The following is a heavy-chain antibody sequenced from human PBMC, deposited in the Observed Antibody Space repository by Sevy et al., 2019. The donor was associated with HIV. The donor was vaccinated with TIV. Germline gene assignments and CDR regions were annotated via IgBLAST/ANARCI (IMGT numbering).Heavy chain of an antibody. J-gene: IGHJ1*01. D-gene: IGHD1-26*01. CDR2: ISRYNT. V-gene: IGHV1-18*01. CDR3: ARSPSGSQGPGQYFQH. Sequence: ASVKGSCKASGYTFINYGITWVRQAPGQGLEWMGWISRYNTNYAQKLQGRVTMTTDTSTSTVYMELRSLRSDDTAVYYCARSPSGSQGPGQYFQHWGQGTLVTVSS. CDR1: GYTFINYG.